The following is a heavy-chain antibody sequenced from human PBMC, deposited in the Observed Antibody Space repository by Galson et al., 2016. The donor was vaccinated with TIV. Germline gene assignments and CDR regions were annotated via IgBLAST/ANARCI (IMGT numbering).Heavy chain of an antibody. CDR2: IYYSGTT. CDR1: GDSVSSGDYL. CDR3: ARVFLPYYYAMDV. D-gene: IGHD3-3*01. V-gene: IGHV4-30-4*08. Sequence: TLSLTCTVTGDSVSSGDYLWNWIRQPPGKGLEWIGSIYYSGTTHYNPSLTSRLSISIDRSRNQFSLKLTSVTAADTAVYFCARVFLPYYYAMDVWGQGTTVTVSS. J-gene: IGHJ6*02.